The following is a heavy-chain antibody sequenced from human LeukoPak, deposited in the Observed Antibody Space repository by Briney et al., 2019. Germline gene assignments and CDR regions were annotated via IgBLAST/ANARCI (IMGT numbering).Heavy chain of an antibody. Sequence: SETLSLTCAVYGGSFSGYSWSWIRQPPGKGLEWIGEINHSGSTNYNPSLKSRVTISVDTSKNLVSLKLSSVTAADTAVYYCARAPLPYFTNGVCHPQNWFDPLGQGTLVTVSS. J-gene: IGHJ5*02. CDR2: INHSGST. D-gene: IGHD2-8*01. CDR3: ARAPLPYFTNGVCHPQNWFDP. V-gene: IGHV4-34*01. CDR1: GGSFSGYS.